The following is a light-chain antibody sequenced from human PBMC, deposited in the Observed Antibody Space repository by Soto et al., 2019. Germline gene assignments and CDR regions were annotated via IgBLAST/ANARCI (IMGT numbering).Light chain of an antibody. CDR3: SSYTTNSTHYV. CDR1: SSDVGGYNY. V-gene: IGLV2-14*01. J-gene: IGLJ1*01. Sequence: QSALTQPASVSGSPGQSITISCTGTSSDVGGYNYVSWYQQHPGKAPKLMMYEVSNRPSGVSNRFSGSKSGNTASLTISGLQAEDEADYYCSSYTTNSTHYVFGTGTKVTVL. CDR2: EVS.